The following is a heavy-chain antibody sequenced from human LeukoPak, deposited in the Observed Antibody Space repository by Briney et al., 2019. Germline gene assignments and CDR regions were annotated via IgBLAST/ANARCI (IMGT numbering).Heavy chain of an antibody. V-gene: IGHV1-69*13. CDR2: IIPIFGTA. D-gene: IGHD3-22*01. CDR1: GGTFSSYA. J-gene: IGHJ4*02. Sequence: GASVKVSCKASGGTFSSYAISWVRQAPGQGLEWMGGIIPIFGTANYAQKFQGSVTITADESTSTAYMELSSLRSEDTAVYYCASGAYYYDSSGSWGYFDYWGQGTLVTVSS. CDR3: ASGAYYYDSSGSWGYFDY.